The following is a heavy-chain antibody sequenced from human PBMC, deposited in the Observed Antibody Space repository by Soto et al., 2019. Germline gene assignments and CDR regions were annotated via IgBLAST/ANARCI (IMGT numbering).Heavy chain of an antibody. Sequence: GESLKISCTGFGYRFTSYWIGWVRPLPGKGLEWMGIINPYDSDTGYSPSFQGQVTISADKSISTVYLQWSSLKASDTAMYFCTRQMIQPQMRYNMDVWGQGTTVTVSS. J-gene: IGHJ6*02. CDR2: INPYDSDT. CDR3: TRQMIQPQMRYNMDV. D-gene: IGHD1-1*01. CDR1: GYRFTSYW. V-gene: IGHV5-51*01.